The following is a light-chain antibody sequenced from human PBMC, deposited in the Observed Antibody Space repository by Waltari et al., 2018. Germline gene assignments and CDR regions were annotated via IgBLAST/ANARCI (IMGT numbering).Light chain of an antibody. J-gene: IGLJ1*01. CDR1: TSDVGSYDL. CDR3: CSYAGRGTYV. V-gene: IGLV2-23*02. Sequence: QSALTQPASVSGTPGQSITISCSGTTSDVGSYDLVSWYQQHPGEAPKLLICEVFKRPPDTASRFSGAKSGSTAVLTISGLQPEDEADYYCCSYAGRGTYVFGSGTKVTVL. CDR2: EVF.